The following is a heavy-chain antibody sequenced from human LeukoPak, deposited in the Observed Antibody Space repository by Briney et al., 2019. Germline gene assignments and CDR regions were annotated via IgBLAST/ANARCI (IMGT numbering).Heavy chain of an antibody. Sequence: ASVKVSCKSSGYTFFSYGISWVRQAPGQGLEWMGWISGYSGNTTYAQKFQGRFTMTTDTSTSTAYMELRSLRSDDTAVYYCARPRGYNYVYESDYWGKGTLVSVSS. V-gene: IGHV1-18*01. CDR1: GYTFFSYG. J-gene: IGHJ4*02. CDR3: ARPRGYNYVYESDY. CDR2: ISGYSGNT. D-gene: IGHD5-18*01.